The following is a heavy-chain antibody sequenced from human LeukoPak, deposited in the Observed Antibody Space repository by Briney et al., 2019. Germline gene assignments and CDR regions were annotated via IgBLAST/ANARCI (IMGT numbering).Heavy chain of an antibody. CDR3: ARPYYYDSSGYYYSWFDP. Sequence: GESLKISCKGSGYSFTSYWIGWVRQMPGKGLEWMGIIYPGDSDTRYSPSFQGQVTISADKSISTAYLQWSRLKASDTAMYYCARPYYYDSSGYYYSWFDPWGQGTLVTVSS. D-gene: IGHD3-22*01. CDR1: GYSFTSYW. J-gene: IGHJ5*02. CDR2: IYPGDSDT. V-gene: IGHV5-51*01.